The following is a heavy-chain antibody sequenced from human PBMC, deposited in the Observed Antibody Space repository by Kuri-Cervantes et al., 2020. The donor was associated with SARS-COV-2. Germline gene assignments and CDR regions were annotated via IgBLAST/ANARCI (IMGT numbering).Heavy chain of an antibody. D-gene: IGHD3-3*01. V-gene: IGHV3-21*01. CDR2: ISGSGSYI. Sequence: GESLKISCATSGFTFSNHAMHWVRQAPGKALQWVSSISGSGSYIYYADSVKGRFTVSRDSAKKSLFLQMNSLRAEDTAVYYCARASFDFWSGYYTGYFFDYWGQGTLVTVSS. CDR1: GFTFSNHA. J-gene: IGHJ4*02. CDR3: ARASFDFWSGYYTGYFFDY.